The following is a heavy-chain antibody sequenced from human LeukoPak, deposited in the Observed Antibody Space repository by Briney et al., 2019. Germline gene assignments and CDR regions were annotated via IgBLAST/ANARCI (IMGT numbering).Heavy chain of an antibody. V-gene: IGHV3-53*01. D-gene: IGHD5-18*01. CDR2: IYSGGST. CDR1: GFTVGSNY. CDR3: ARERYSYGSQIGFDY. Sequence: QPGGSLRLSCAASGFTVGSNYMSWVRQAPGKGLEWVSVIYSGGSTYYADSVKGRFTISRDNSKNTLYLQMNSLRAEDTAVYYCARERYSYGSQIGFDYWGQGTLVAVSS. J-gene: IGHJ4*02.